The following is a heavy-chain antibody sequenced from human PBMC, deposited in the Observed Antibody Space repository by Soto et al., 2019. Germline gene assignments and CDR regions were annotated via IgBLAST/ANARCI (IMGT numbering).Heavy chain of an antibody. CDR1: GGSISTYY. V-gene: IGHV4-59*01. CDR2: IYSGGNT. Sequence: SETLSLTCTVSGGSISTYYWTWIRQPPGKGLEYIGYIYSGGNTNYNPSLKSRVTISVDTSRNQFSLKLSSLTAADTAVYYCARDYYHTTHYFDYWGQGTLVTVSS. J-gene: IGHJ4*02. CDR3: ARDYYHTTHYFDY. D-gene: IGHD3-22*01.